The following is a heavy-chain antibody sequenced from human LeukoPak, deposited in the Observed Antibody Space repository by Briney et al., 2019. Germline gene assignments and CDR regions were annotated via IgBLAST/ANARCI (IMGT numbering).Heavy chain of an antibody. CDR3: AKDISSSWYGYFQH. CDR2: IRYDGSNK. D-gene: IGHD6-13*01. V-gene: IGHV3-30*02. J-gene: IGHJ1*01. CDR1: GFTFSSYG. Sequence: PGGSLRLSCAASGFTFSSYGMHWVRQAPGKGLEWVAFIRYDGSNKYYADSVKGRFTISRDNSKNTLYLQMNSLRAEDTAVYYCAKDISSSWYGYFQHWGQGTLVTVSS.